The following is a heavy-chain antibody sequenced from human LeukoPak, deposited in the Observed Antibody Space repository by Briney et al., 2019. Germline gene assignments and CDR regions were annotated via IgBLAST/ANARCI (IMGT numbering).Heavy chain of an antibody. V-gene: IGHV3-48*03. D-gene: IGHD3-22*01. CDR1: GFTFSSYE. CDR2: ISSSGSII. Sequence: PGGSLRLSCAASGFTFSSYEMNWVRQAPGKGLEWVSYISSSGSIIYYVDSVKGRFTISRDNAKNSLYLQMNSLRAEDTAVYYCARELPAYGGYDGSGYLDYWGLGTLVTVSS. J-gene: IGHJ4*02. CDR3: ARELPAYGGYDGSGYLDY.